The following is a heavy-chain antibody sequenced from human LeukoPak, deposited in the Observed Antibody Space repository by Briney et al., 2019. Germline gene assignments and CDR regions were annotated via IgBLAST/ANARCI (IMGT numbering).Heavy chain of an antibody. V-gene: IGHV4-39*07. CDR2: IYYSGST. J-gene: IGHJ4*02. D-gene: IGHD6-13*01. Sequence: PSETLSLTCTVSGGSISSSSYYWGWIRQPPGKGLEWIGSIYYSGSTYYNPSLKSRVTISVDTSKNQFSLKLSSVTAADTAVYYCARDLKIAAAGTIHWGQGTLVTVSS. CDR3: ARDLKIAAAGTIH. CDR1: GGSISSSSYY.